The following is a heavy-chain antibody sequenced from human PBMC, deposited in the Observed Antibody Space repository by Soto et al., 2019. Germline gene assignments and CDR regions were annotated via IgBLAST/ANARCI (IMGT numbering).Heavy chain of an antibody. CDR2: IWYDGSNK. J-gene: IGHJ4*02. V-gene: IGHV3-33*01. CDR1: GFTFSSYG. D-gene: IGHD5-12*01. CDR3: ARDEEYSGYDLLDY. Sequence: SLRLSCAASGFTFSSYGMHWVRQAPGKGLEWVAVIWYDGSNKYYADSVKGRFTISRDNSKNTLYLQMNSLRAEDTAVYYCARDEEYSGYDLLDYWGQGTLVTVSS.